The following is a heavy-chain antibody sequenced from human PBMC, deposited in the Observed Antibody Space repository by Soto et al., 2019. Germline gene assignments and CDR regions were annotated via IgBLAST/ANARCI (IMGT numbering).Heavy chain of an antibody. J-gene: IGHJ4*02. CDR2: INHSGST. CDR3: ARGSISVAGSDY. Sequence: SETLSLTCAVYGGSFSGYYWSWIRQPPGKGLEWIGEINHSGSTNYNPSLKSRVTISVDTSKNQFSLKLSSVTAADTAVYYCARGSISVAGSDYWGQGTLVTVSS. V-gene: IGHV4-34*01. CDR1: GGSFSGYY. D-gene: IGHD6-19*01.